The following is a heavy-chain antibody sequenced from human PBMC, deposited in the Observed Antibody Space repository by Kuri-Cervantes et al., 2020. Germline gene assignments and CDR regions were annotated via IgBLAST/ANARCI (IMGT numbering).Heavy chain of an antibody. Sequence: LSLTCAASGFTFSSYSMTWVRQAPGKGLEWVSSISSFSTYIYYADSVEGRFTVSRDNAKISLYLQMSSLGAEDTAVYYCARDLSHDYGDYIFDYWGQGTLVTVSS. CDR3: ARDLSHDYGDYIFDY. J-gene: IGHJ4*02. V-gene: IGHV3-21*03. CDR2: ISSFSTYI. CDR1: GFTFSSYS. D-gene: IGHD4-17*01.